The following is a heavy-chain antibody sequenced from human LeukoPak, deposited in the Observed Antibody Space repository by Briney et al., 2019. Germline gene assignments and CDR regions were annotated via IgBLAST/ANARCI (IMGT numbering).Heavy chain of an antibody. CDR2: ISSNGGST. V-gene: IGHV3-64*01. CDR3: ARPRGIAVAPPDY. D-gene: IGHD6-19*01. J-gene: IGHJ4*02. CDR1: GFAFSSYA. Sequence: PGGSLRLSCAASGFAFSSYAMHWVRQAPGKGLEYVPAISSNGGSTYYANSVKGRFTISRDNSKNTLYLQMGSLRAEDMAVYYCARPRGIAVAPPDYWGQGTLVTVSS.